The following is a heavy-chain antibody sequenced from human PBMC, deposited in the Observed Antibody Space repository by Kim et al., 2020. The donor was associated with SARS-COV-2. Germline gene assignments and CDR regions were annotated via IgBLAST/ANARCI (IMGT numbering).Heavy chain of an antibody. V-gene: IGHV4-39*01. CDR3: ARLSGGDAFDI. D-gene: IGHD1-26*01. J-gene: IGHJ3*02. CDR2: IYYSGST. Sequence: SETLSLTCTVSGGSISSSSYYWGWIRQPPGKGLEWIGSIYYSGSTYYNPSLKSRVTISVDTSKNQFSLKLSSVTAADTAVYYCARLSGGDAFDIWGQGTMVPGPS. CDR1: GGSISSSSYY.